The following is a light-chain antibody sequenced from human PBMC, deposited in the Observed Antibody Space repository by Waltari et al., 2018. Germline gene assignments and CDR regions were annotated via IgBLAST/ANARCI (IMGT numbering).Light chain of an antibody. V-gene: IGLV2-11*01. Sequence: QTALTQPPSMSGSPGQSVTISCTGTSSDIGGYNRVPWYQQHPGKAPKLMIYEVSQRPSGVSDRFSGSKSGNTASLTISGLQAEDEADYYCSSYVGSHTVLFGGGTRLTVL. J-gene: IGLJ2*01. CDR3: SSYVGSHTVL. CDR2: EVS. CDR1: SSDIGGYNR.